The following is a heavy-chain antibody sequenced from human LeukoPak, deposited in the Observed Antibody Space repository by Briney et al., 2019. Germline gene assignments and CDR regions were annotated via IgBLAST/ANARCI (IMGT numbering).Heavy chain of an antibody. Sequence: SETLSLTCTVSGGSVSSGSYYWSWIRQPPGKGLEWIGYIYYSGSTNYNPSLKSRVTISVDTSKNQFSLKLSSVTAADTAVYYCARVQGYSGYDSPFDYWGQGTLVTVSS. J-gene: IGHJ4*02. CDR1: GGSVSSGSYY. V-gene: IGHV4-61*01. CDR2: IYYSGST. D-gene: IGHD5-12*01. CDR3: ARVQGYSGYDSPFDY.